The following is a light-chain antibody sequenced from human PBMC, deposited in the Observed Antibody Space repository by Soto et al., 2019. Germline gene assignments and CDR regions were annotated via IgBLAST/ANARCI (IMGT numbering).Light chain of an antibody. Sequence: DIPMTQSPSSVSASVGDRVTISCRASQDISNWLAWYQQKPGEAPKFLIYAASNLQSGVPTKFSVSGSGTDFTLTISSLQPEDFAVYYCQQARRFPNTFGQGTRLEIK. J-gene: IGKJ5*01. CDR2: AAS. V-gene: IGKV1-12*01. CDR1: QDISNW. CDR3: QQARRFPNT.